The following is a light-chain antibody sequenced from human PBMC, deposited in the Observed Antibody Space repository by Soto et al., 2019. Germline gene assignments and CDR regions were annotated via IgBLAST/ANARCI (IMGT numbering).Light chain of an antibody. CDR3: QQYNNYFWA. Sequence: DIQMTPSPSTVSASVVDRVTITCRASQNINTWLAWYQQKPGKAPKLLILKASSLESGVPSRFSGSGSGTEFTLTISSLQPDDLATYYCQQYNNYFWAFGQGTKVDIK. CDR1: QNINTW. J-gene: IGKJ1*01. V-gene: IGKV1-5*03. CDR2: KAS.